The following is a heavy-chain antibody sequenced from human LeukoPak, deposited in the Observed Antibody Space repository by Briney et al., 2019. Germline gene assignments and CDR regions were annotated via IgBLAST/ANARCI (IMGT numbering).Heavy chain of an antibody. D-gene: IGHD3-10*01. Sequence: SETLSLTCAVYGGSFSGYYWSWIRQPPGKGLEWIGEINHSGSTNYNPSLKSRVTISVDTSKNQFSLKLSSVTAADTAVYYCARRPPYMVRGVIIRTDFDYWGQGTLVTVSS. CDR2: INHSGST. J-gene: IGHJ4*02. CDR1: GGSFSGYY. V-gene: IGHV4-34*01. CDR3: ARRPPYMVRGVIIRTDFDY.